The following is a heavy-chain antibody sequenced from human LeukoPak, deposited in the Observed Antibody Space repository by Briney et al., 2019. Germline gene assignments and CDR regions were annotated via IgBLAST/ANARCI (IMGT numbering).Heavy chain of an antibody. D-gene: IGHD3-22*01. CDR3: AKDSSSYDWGYMDV. V-gene: IGHV3-23*01. CDR2: IGGSDGRT. Sequence: GGSLRLSCVASGFTFSDYWMTWVRQAPGKGLEWVSLIGGSDGRTRYADSVKGRFTISRDNSKSTLYLEMNSLRAEDTAVYYCAKDSSSYDWGYMDVWGKGTTVTISS. CDR1: GFTFSDYW. J-gene: IGHJ6*03.